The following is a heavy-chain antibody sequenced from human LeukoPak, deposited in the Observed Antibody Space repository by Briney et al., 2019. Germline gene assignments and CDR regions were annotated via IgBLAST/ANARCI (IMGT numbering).Heavy chain of an antibody. CDR2: MRHDGSNK. V-gene: IGHV3-30*02. J-gene: IGHJ1*01. CDR1: GFTFSTYG. D-gene: IGHD3-16*01. Sequence: GGSLRLSCAASGFTFSTYGMHWVRQAPGQGLERVAFMRHDGSNKYYADSVRGRFTISRDNSKNTLYLQINSLRAEDTAVYYCAKANTGGGSNNLGYFHHWGQGTLVTVSS. CDR3: AKANTGGGSNNLGYFHH.